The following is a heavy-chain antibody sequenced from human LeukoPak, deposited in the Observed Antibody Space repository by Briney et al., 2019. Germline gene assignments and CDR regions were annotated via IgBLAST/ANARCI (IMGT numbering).Heavy chain of an antibody. V-gene: IGHV3-30-3*01. D-gene: IGHD1-26*01. CDR3: ARDSDSGSPGAFDI. Sequence: GGSLRLSCAASGFTFSSYAMHWVRQAPGKGLEWVAVISYDGSNKYYADSVKGRFTISRDNAKNSLYLQMNSLRAEDTAVYYCARDSDSGSPGAFDIWGQGTMVTVSS. CDR1: GFTFSSYA. CDR2: ISYDGSNK. J-gene: IGHJ3*02.